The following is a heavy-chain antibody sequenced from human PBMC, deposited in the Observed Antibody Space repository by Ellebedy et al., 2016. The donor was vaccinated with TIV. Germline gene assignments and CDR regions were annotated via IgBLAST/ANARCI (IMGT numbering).Heavy chain of an antibody. J-gene: IGHJ4*02. CDR1: GFTFSSYA. CDR2: ISGSGGST. CDR3: AKRFEYSSSSVDY. Sequence: GESLKISXAASGFTFSSYAMSWVRQAPGKGLEWVSAISGSGGSTYYADSVKGRFTISRDNSKNTLYLQMNSLRAEDTAVYYCAKRFEYSSSSVDYWGQGTLVTVSS. V-gene: IGHV3-23*01. D-gene: IGHD6-6*01.